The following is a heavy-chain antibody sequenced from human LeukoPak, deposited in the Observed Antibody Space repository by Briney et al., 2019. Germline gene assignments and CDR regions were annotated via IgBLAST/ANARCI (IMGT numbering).Heavy chain of an antibody. CDR2: INTGGTVT. D-gene: IGHD6-19*01. J-gene: IGHJ4*02. V-gene: IGHV3-74*01. CDR3: ATKQWLAPPPDS. CDR1: GLTFSKYR. Sequence: PGGSLRLSCAASGLTFSKYRMLWVRQAPGKGLESVSRINTGGTVTTYADSVKGRFTVSRDNDDNTMFLQMNSVRDEDTAVYYCATKQWLAPPPDSWGQGTPVTVPS.